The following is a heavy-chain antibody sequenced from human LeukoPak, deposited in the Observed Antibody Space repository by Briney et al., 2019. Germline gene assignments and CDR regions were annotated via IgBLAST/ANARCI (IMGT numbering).Heavy chain of an antibody. D-gene: IGHD4-23*01. Sequence: PGASLRLSCAASGFTFNNFGMHWVRQAPGKGLEWVSFIGYEGVHKYYADSVKGRFTISKDNSKATLYLQMNSLRPEDTAVYYCAKDLHGGYSSDYWGQGTLVTVFS. J-gene: IGHJ4*02. CDR1: GFTFNNFG. V-gene: IGHV3-30*02. CDR2: IGYEGVHK. CDR3: AKDLHGGYSSDY.